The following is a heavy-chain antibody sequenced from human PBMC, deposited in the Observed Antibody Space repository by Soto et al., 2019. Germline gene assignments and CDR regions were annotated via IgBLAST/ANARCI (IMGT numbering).Heavy chain of an antibody. CDR2: IYYSGST. CDR3: ARLSVAGPYYFDY. V-gene: IGHV4-39*01. J-gene: IGHJ4*02. CDR1: GGSISSSSYY. Sequence: SETLSLTCTVSGGSISSSSYYWGWIRQPPGKGLEWIGSIYYSGSTYYNPSLKSRVTISVDTSKNQFSLKLSSVTAADTAVYYCARLSVAGPYYFDYWGQGTLVTVSS. D-gene: IGHD6-19*01.